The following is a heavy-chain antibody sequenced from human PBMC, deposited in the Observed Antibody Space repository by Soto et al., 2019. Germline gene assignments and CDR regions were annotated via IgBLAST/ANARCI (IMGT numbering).Heavy chain of an antibody. V-gene: IGHV4-59*01. CDR1: GGSISSYY. J-gene: IGHJ5*02. CDR2: IYYSGST. Sequence: SETLSLTCTVSGGSISSYYWSWIRQPPGKGLEWIGYIYYSGSTNYNPSLRSRVTISVDTSKNQFSLKLSSVTAADTAVYYCARDQGGWFDPWGQGTLVTVSS. D-gene: IGHD2-15*01. CDR3: ARDQGGWFDP.